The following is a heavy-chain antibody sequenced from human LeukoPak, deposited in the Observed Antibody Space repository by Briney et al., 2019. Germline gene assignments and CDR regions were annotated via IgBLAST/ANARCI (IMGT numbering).Heavy chain of an antibody. CDR1: GFTFSSYT. Sequence: GGSLRLSGEASGFTFSSYTMNWVRQAPGKGLEWVSSISSSSTYIYYADSVKGRFTISRDNAKNSLFLQMNSLRAEDTAVYYCASVTKTALENWSDPWGQGTLVTVSS. J-gene: IGHJ5*02. CDR3: ASVTKTALENWSDP. CDR2: ISSSSTYI. D-gene: IGHD1-1*01. V-gene: IGHV3-21*01.